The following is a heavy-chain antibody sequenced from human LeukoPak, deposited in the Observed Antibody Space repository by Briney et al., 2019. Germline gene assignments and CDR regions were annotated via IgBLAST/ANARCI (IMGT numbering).Heavy chain of an antibody. CDR3: ARLGVEMEIDP. V-gene: IGHV4-59*11. CDR1: GASISGHS. D-gene: IGHD2-8*01. Sequence: SETLSLTCTVSGASISGHSWSWIRQPPGKGLEWIGYIYFTGSTNYVPSLHSRVTISVDTSRNQFSLKLTSVTAADTAVYYCARLGVEMEIDPSGQGTLVTVSS. J-gene: IGHJ5*02. CDR2: IYFTGST.